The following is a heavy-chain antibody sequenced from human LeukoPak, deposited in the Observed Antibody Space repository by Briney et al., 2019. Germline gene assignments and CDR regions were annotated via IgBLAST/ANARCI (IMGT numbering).Heavy chain of an antibody. CDR1: GGSFSGYY. D-gene: IGHD3-10*01. V-gene: IGHV4-34*01. CDR2: INHSGST. CDR3: ARGSPYGRNWFDP. Sequence: SETLSLTCAVYGGSFSGYYWSWIRQPPGKGLEWIGEINHSGSTNYNPSLKSRVTISVDTSKNQFSLKLSSVTAADTAVYYCARGSPYGRNWFDPWGQGTLVTVSS. J-gene: IGHJ5*02.